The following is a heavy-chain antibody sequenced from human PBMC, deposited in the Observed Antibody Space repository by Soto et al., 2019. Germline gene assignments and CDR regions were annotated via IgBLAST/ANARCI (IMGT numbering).Heavy chain of an antibody. J-gene: IGHJ6*03. CDR1: GFTFSDYY. V-gene: IGHV3-11*01. CDR2: ISSSGSTI. CDR3: ARRGYCSGGSCYRYYYYYMDV. D-gene: IGHD2-15*01. Sequence: QVQLVESGGGLVKPGGSLRLSCAASGFTFSDYYMSWIRQAPGKGLEWVSYISSSGSTIYYADSVKGRFTISRDNAKNSLYLQMNGLRAEDTAVYYCARRGYCSGGSCYRYYYYYMDVWGKGTTVTVSS.